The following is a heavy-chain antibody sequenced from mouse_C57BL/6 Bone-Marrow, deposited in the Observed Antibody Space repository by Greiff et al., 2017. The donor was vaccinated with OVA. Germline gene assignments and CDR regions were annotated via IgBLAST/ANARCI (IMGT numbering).Heavy chain of an antibody. Sequence: VQLKQPGAELVKPGASVKLSCKASGYTFTSYWMHWVKQRPGQGLEWIGMIHPNSGSTNYNEKFKSKATLTVDKSSSTAYMQLSSLTSEDSAVYYCAQEITGSSYGDYAMDYWGQGTSVTVSS. CDR2: IHPNSGST. J-gene: IGHJ4*01. CDR3: AQEITGSSYGDYAMDY. V-gene: IGHV1-64*01. CDR1: GYTFTSYW. D-gene: IGHD1-1*01.